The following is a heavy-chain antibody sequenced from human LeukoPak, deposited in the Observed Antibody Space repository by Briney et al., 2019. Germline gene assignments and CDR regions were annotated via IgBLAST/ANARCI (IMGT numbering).Heavy chain of an antibody. Sequence: EGSLRLSCVASGFTFSAYDMHWVRQTPGKGLEWVAFIRFDGSNEGYTDSVKGRFAISRDNSKSTLYLQINSLRPDDTAMYYCVKGGHSSGWPNWLDPWGQGTLVTVSS. CDR1: GFTFSAYD. D-gene: IGHD6-19*01. V-gene: IGHV3-30*02. J-gene: IGHJ5*02. CDR2: IRFDGSNE. CDR3: VKGGHSSGWPNWLDP.